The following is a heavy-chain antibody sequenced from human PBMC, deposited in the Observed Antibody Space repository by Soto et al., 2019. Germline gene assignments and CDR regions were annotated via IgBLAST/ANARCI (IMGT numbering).Heavy chain of an antibody. CDR2: FDYSANT. D-gene: IGHD3-10*02. Sequence: QLQLQESGPGLVKPSETLSLTCYVSGGSISNSRYYWGWIRQPPGKGLEWIGTFDYSANTSSTPSLKSRVTLSVDPPKTQFSLTLTSVTAADTAVYYCATVRRGAWYFDLWGRGTLVTVSS. CDR1: GGSISNSRYY. V-gene: IGHV4-39*01. J-gene: IGHJ2*01. CDR3: ATVRRGAWYFDL.